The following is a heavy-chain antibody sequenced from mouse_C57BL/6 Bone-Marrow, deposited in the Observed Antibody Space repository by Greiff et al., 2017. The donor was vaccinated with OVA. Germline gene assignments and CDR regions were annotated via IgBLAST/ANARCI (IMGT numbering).Heavy chain of an antibody. D-gene: IGHD1-1*01. CDR2: IDPSDSYT. V-gene: IGHV1-50*01. Sequence: QVQLQQPGAELVKPGASVKLSCKASGYTFTSYWMQWVKQRPGQGLEWIGEIDPSDSYTNYNQKFKGKATLTVDTSSSTAYMQLSSLTSEDSAVYYCARGGYYGSPYFDYWGQGTTLTVSS. CDR1: GYTFTSYW. CDR3: ARGGYYGSPYFDY. J-gene: IGHJ2*01.